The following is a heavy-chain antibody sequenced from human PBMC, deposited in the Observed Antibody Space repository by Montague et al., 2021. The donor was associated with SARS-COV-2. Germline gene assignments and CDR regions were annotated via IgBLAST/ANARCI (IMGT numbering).Heavy chain of an antibody. CDR3: GRARITFFGVVIGPLDY. V-gene: IGHV3-11*05. D-gene: IGHD3-3*01. CDR2: ISSSSSFR. Sequence: SLRLSCVASGFTFSDYYMSLIRQAPGKGLEWVSHISSSSSFRNYAYSXKGLFTISRDNAKNSLYLQMHSLRAEATAVYFCGRARITFFGVVIGPLDYWGQGTLVTVSS. J-gene: IGHJ4*02. CDR1: GFTFSDYY.